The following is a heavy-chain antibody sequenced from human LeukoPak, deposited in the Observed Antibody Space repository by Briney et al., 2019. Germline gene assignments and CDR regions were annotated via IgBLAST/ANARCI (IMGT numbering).Heavy chain of an antibody. CDR1: GFTFSSYD. J-gene: IGHJ6*02. Sequence: YPGESLRLSCAASGFTFSSYDMHWVRQATGKGLEWVSAIGTAGDTYYPGSVKGRFTISRENAKNSLYLQMNSLRAGDTAVYYCARAGYYDILTGYYMAYGMDVWGQGTTVTVSS. CDR3: ARAGYYDILTGYYMAYGMDV. D-gene: IGHD3-9*01. CDR2: IGTAGDT. V-gene: IGHV3-13*01.